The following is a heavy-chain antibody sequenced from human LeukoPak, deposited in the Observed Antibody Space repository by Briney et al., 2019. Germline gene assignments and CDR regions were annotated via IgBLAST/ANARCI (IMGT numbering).Heavy chain of an antibody. CDR2: ISGSGSST. J-gene: IGHJ4*02. CDR3: AKSIISSSEYYFDY. CDR1: GFTFSSYA. Sequence: GGSLRLSCAASGFTFSSYAMSWVRQAPGKGLEWVSAISGSGSSTYYADSVKGRFTISRDNSKNTLYLQMNSLRAEDTAVYYCAKSIISSSEYYFDYWGQGTLVTVSS. V-gene: IGHV3-23*01. D-gene: IGHD2-2*01.